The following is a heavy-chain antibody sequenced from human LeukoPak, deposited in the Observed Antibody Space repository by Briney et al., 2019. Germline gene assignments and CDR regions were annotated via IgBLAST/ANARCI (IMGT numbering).Heavy chain of an antibody. CDR2: INPNGGAT. D-gene: IGHD3-16*01. CDR3: ARVRLNAFDI. Sequence: ASVKVSCKASEYTFIVYYMHWVRQAHGQGPEWMGWINPNGGATNYAQKFQGRVTMTRDTSISTAYMELSRLRSDDTAVYYCARVRLNAFDIWGQGTMVIVSS. CDR1: EYTFIVYY. J-gene: IGHJ3*02. V-gene: IGHV1-2*02.